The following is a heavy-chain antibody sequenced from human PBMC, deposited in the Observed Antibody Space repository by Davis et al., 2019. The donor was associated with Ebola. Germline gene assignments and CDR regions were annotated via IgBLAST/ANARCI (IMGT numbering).Heavy chain of an antibody. Sequence: GESLKISCAASGFTFSSYGMHWVRQAPGKGLEWVAVISYDGSNKYYADSVKGRFTISRDNSKNTLYLQMNSLRGEDTAVYYCARDATYYFDSSGYYIAPNDAFDIWGQGTMVTVSS. V-gene: IGHV3-30*03. CDR1: GFTFSSYG. D-gene: IGHD3-22*01. J-gene: IGHJ3*02. CDR3: ARDATYYFDSSGYYIAPNDAFDI. CDR2: ISYDGSNK.